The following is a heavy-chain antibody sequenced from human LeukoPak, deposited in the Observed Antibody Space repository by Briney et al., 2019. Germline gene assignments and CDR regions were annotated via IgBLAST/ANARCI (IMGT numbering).Heavy chain of an antibody. CDR2: ISGSGGST. CDR3: GTDSGYSYVDS. Sequence: RPGGSLRLSCAAPGFTFSSYAMSWVRQAPGKGLEWVSAISGSGGSTKYADSVKGRFTISRDNSKNTLYLQMNSLRAEDTAVYYCGTDSGYSYVDSWGQGTLVTVSS. D-gene: IGHD5-18*01. J-gene: IGHJ4*02. V-gene: IGHV3-23*01. CDR1: GFTFSSYA.